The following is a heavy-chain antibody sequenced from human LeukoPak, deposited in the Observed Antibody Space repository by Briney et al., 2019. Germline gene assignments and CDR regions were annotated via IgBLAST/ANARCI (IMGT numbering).Heavy chain of an antibody. J-gene: IGHJ4*02. CDR1: GFTFSSYG. V-gene: IGHV3-30*19. D-gene: IGHD4-23*01. CDR3: ARDRLRWDYFDY. Sequence: GGSLRLSCAASGFTFSSYGMHWVRQAPGKGLEWVAVIWYDGSNKYYADSVKGRFTISRDNSKNTLYLRMNSLRAEDTAVYYCARDRLRWDYFDYWGQGTLVTVSS. CDR2: IWYDGSNK.